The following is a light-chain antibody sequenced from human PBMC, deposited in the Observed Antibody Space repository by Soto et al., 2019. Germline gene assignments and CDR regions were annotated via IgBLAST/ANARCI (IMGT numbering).Light chain of an antibody. CDR1: SSDLGSRNL. Sequence: QSVLTQPASVSGSPGQSITISCTGTSSDLGSRNLVSWYQQHPGKAPKLMIYEGSKRPSGVSNRFSGTKSGNTASLTISGLQAKDEADYYCCSYADGSTYVFGTGTKVTV. V-gene: IGLV2-23*01. CDR3: CSYADGSTYV. CDR2: EGS. J-gene: IGLJ1*01.